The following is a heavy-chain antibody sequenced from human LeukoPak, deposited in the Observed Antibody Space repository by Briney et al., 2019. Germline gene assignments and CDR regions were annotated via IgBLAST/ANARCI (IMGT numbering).Heavy chain of an antibody. CDR1: GGTFSSYA. D-gene: IGHD1-26*01. V-gene: IGHV1-69*05. CDR3: ARTRSELTGAFDI. CDR2: IIPIFGTA. J-gene: IGHJ3*02. Sequence: GASVKVSCKASGGTFSSYAISWVRQAPGQGLEWMGRIIPIFGTANYAQKFQGRVTITTDESTSTAYMELSSLRSEDTAVYYCARTRSELTGAFDIWGQGTMVTVSS.